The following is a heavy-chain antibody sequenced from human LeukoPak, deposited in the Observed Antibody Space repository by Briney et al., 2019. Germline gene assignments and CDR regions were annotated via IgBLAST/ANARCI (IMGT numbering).Heavy chain of an antibody. J-gene: IGHJ4*02. V-gene: IGHV3-30*18. CDR3: AKVQEGDYGGNIDY. Sequence: PGGSLRLSCAASGFTFSSYGMHWVRQAPGKGLEWVAVISYDGSNKYHADSVKGRFTISRDNSKNTLYLQMNSLRAEDTAVYYCAKVQEGDYGGNIDYWGQGTLVTVSS. CDR2: ISYDGSNK. D-gene: IGHD4-23*01. CDR1: GFTFSSYG.